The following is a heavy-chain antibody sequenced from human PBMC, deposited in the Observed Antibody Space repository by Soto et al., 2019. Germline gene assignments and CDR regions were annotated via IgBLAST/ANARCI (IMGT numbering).Heavy chain of an antibody. CDR1: GLTFSDHY. V-gene: IGHV3-11*01. Sequence: QVQLVESGGGLVKPGGSLRLSCAASGLTFSDHYMTWIRQAPGKGVEGISYISSSAGTIYYADSVKGRFTISRDNAKNSLYLQMTNLRAEDTAVYYCARAPYFGSGTYYYYALDVWGQGTTVTVSS. J-gene: IGHJ6*02. D-gene: IGHD3-10*01. CDR2: ISSSAGTI. CDR3: ARAPYFGSGTYYYYALDV.